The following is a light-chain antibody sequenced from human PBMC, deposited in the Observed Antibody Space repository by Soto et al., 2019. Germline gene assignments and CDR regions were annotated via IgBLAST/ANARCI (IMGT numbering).Light chain of an antibody. Sequence: QSALAQPASVSGSPGQAFTISCTGTSSDVGAFDLVSWYQQHPGKAPKVMIYDVNIRPSGVSNRFSGSKSGNTASLTISGLQAEDEADYYCSSYTITSTRLFGTGTKVTVL. CDR2: DVN. CDR1: SSDVGAFDL. CDR3: SSYTITSTRL. V-gene: IGLV2-14*03. J-gene: IGLJ1*01.